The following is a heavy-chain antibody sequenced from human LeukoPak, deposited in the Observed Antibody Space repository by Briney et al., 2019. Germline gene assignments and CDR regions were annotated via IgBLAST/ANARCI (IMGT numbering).Heavy chain of an antibody. CDR3: ARGGWNDRDNWFDP. Sequence: PSQTLSLTCTVSGGSISSGGYYWSWIRQHPGKGLEWIGYIYYSGSTYYNPSLKSRVTISVDTSKNQFSLKLSSVTAADTAVYYCARGGWNDRDNWFDPWGQGTLSPSPQ. J-gene: IGHJ5*02. CDR2: IYYSGST. CDR1: GGSISSGGYY. D-gene: IGHD1-1*01. V-gene: IGHV4-31*03.